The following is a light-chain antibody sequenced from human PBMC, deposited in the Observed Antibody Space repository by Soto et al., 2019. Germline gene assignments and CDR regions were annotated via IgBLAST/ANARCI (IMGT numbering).Light chain of an antibody. Sequence: QSALTQPASVSGSPGQSITISCTGTSSDVGGYNCVSWYQQHPAKAPKLVIYEVNNRPSGVSNRFSGSKSGNTASLTISGLQAEDGADYYCCSHTRSSTYVFGTGTKVTVL. CDR1: SSDVGGYNC. V-gene: IGLV2-14*01. CDR2: EVN. J-gene: IGLJ1*01. CDR3: CSHTRSSTYV.